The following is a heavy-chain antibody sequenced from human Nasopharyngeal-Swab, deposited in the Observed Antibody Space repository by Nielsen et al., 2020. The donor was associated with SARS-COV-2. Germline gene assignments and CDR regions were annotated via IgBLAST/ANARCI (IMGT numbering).Heavy chain of an antibody. CDR1: GFTFDDYA. CDR3: ANGEYSSGWYPGAI. D-gene: IGHD6-19*01. J-gene: IGHJ3*02. V-gene: IGHV3-9*01. Sequence: SLKISCAASGFTFDDYAMHWVRQAPGKGLEWVSGISWNSGSIGYADSVKGRFTISRDNAKNSLYLQMSSLRAEDTALYYCANGEYSSGWYPGAIWGQGTMVTVSS. CDR2: ISWNSGSI.